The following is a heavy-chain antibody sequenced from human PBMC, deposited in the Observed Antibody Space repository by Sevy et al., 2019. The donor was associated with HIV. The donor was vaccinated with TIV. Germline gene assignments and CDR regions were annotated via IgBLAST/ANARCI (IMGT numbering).Heavy chain of an antibody. CDR3: AKDDFWSGYRGGAYYYGMDV. Sequence: GSLRLSCAASGFTFSSYGMHWVRQAPGKGLEWVAFIRYDGSNKYYADSVKGRFTISRDNSKNTLYLQMNSLRAEDTAVYYCAKDDFWSGYRGGAYYYGMDVWGQGTTVTVSS. CDR2: IRYDGSNK. V-gene: IGHV3-30*02. D-gene: IGHD3-3*01. CDR1: GFTFSSYG. J-gene: IGHJ6*02.